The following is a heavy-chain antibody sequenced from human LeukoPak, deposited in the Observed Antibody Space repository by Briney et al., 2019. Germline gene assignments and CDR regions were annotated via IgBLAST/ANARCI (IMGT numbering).Heavy chain of an antibody. D-gene: IGHD2-15*01. V-gene: IGHV3-30*18. CDR1: GFTFSSYG. Sequence: GRSLRLSCAASGFTFSSYGMHWVRQAPGKGLEWVAVISYDGSNKYYADSVKGRFTISRDNSKNTLYLQMNSLRAEDTAVYYCAKDRRCSGGSCYPGPYYYGMDVWGQGTTVTVSS. CDR2: ISYDGSNK. CDR3: AKDRRCSGGSCYPGPYYYGMDV. J-gene: IGHJ6*02.